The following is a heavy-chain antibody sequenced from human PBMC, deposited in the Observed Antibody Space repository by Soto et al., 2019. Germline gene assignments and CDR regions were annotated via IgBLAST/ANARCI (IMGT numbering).Heavy chain of an antibody. V-gene: IGHV6-1*01. CDR3: ASDDDWLATGFQH. CDR2: TYYRSKWYN. D-gene: IGHD6-19*01. CDR1: GDSVSSNSAA. J-gene: IGHJ1*01. Sequence: SQTLSLTCAISGDSVSSNSAAWNWIRQSPSRGLELVGRTYYRSKWYNDYAVSVKSLITINPDTSKNHFSLQLNSVTPEDTAVYYFASDDDWLATGFQHGGQGPLVPVSS.